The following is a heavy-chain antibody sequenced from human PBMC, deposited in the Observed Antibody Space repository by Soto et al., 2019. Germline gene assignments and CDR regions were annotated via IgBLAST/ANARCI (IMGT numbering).Heavy chain of an antibody. Sequence: EVQLVESGGGLVQPGGSLKLSCAASGFTFSGSAMHWVRQASGKGLEWVGRIRSKANSYATAYAASVKGRFTISRDDSKNTAYLQMNSLKTEDTAVYYCTRSGRELEPSTNDAFDIWGQGTMVTVSS. D-gene: IGHD1-1*01. CDR2: IRSKANSYAT. CDR3: TRSGRELEPSTNDAFDI. V-gene: IGHV3-73*02. CDR1: GFTFSGSA. J-gene: IGHJ3*02.